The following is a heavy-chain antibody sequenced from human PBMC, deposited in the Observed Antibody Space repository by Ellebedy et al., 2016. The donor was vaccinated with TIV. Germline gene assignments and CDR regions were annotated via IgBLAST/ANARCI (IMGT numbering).Heavy chain of an antibody. CDR3: ASGLGNDYGSGSSSPTNFDY. CDR2: INHSGST. D-gene: IGHD3-10*01. CDR1: GGSFSGYY. Sequence: SETLSLTXAVYGGSFSGYYWSWIRQPPGKGLEWIGEINHSGSTNYNPSLKSRVTISVDTSKNQFSLKLSSVTAADTAVYYCASGLGNDYGSGSSSPTNFDYWGQGTLVTVSS. V-gene: IGHV4-34*01. J-gene: IGHJ4*02.